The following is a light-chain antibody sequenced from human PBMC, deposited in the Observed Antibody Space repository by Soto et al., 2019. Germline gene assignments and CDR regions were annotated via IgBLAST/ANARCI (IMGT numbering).Light chain of an antibody. CDR3: QQYGSSLYT. Sequence: EIVLTQSPGTLSLSPGERATLSCRASQSVSSSYLAWYQQKPGQAPRLLIYGASSRAAGIPGRFSGSRSGTDLTLTISRLEPEDFAVYSCQQYGSSLYTFGQGTKLEIK. V-gene: IGKV3-20*01. J-gene: IGKJ2*01. CDR2: GAS. CDR1: QSVSSSY.